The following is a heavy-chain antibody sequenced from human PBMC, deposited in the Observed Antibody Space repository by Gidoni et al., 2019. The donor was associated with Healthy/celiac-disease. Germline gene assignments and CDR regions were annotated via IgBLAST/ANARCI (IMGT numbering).Heavy chain of an antibody. V-gene: IGHV3-9*01. CDR3: AKTLGVGYCSGNHCYSLHY. D-gene: IGHD2-15*01. Sequence: EVQLVESGGGLVQHGRSLSLSCAASVVTVDDYAMHWVRQAPGKGMEWVASISWNSGEIAYGDSVKGRFTISRDNAKNSLYLHMNSLRAEDTALYYCAKTLGVGYCSGNHCYSLHYWGQGTLVTVSS. J-gene: IGHJ4*02. CDR1: VVTVDDYA. CDR2: ISWNSGEI.